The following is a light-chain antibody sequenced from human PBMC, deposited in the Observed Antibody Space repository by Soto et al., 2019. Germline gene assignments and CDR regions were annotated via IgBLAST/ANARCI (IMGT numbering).Light chain of an antibody. Sequence: EIVLTQSPGTLSLSPGERATLSCRASQSVGSSYLAWYQQKPGQAPRLLIYGASNRDTGIPDRFSGSGSGTDFTLTISRLEPEDFAVYYCQQYGSSPFTFGPGTKVDIK. J-gene: IGKJ3*01. CDR1: QSVGSSY. V-gene: IGKV3-20*01. CDR3: QQYGSSPFT. CDR2: GAS.